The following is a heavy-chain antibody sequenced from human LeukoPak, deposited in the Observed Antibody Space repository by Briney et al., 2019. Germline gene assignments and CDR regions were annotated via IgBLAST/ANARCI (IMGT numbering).Heavy chain of an antibody. CDR1: GGSISSSSYY. J-gene: IGHJ4*02. V-gene: IGHV4-39*07. CDR2: IYYSGST. Sequence: SETLSLTCTVSGGSISSSSYYWGWIRQPPGKGLEWIGSIYYSGSTYYNPSLKSRVTISVDTSKNQFSLKLSSVTAADTAVYYCARDHVPDYGDPPYYFDYWGQGTLVTVSS. D-gene: IGHD4-17*01. CDR3: ARDHVPDYGDPPYYFDY.